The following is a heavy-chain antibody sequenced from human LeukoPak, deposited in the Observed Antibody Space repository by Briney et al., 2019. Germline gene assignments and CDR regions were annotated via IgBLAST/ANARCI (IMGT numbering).Heavy chain of an antibody. CDR1: GFTFISYE. V-gene: IGHV3-48*03. J-gene: IGHJ4*02. D-gene: IGHD6-13*01. CDR2: IDGSGSAI. Sequence: GGSLRLSCAASGFTFISYEMNWVRQAPGKGLEWASYIDGSGSAIYYTDSVRGRFSISRDNAKNSLFLQMNSLRAEDTAVYYCGRSSSTTWYGSDYWGRGTLVTVSS. CDR3: GRSSSTTWYGSDY.